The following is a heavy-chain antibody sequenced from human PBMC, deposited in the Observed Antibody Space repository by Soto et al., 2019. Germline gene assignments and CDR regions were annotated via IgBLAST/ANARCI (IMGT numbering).Heavy chain of an antibody. J-gene: IGHJ4*02. D-gene: IGHD2-2*01. CDR1: GGSISSGGYY. CDR2: IYYSGST. V-gene: IGHV4-31*03. Sequence: SETLSLTCTVSGGSISSGGYYWSWIRQHPGKGLEWIGYIYYSGSTYYNPSLKSRVTISVDTSKNQFSLKLSSVTAADTAVYYCAREFNAVPAAMRGVDYWGQGTLVTVSS. CDR3: AREFNAVPAAMRGVDY.